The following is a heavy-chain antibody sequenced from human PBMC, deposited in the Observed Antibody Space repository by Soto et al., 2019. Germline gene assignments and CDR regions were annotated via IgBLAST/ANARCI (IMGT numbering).Heavy chain of an antibody. V-gene: IGHV3-33*01. CDR3: ARAGGTTVTGLWHFDS. CDR1: GFTFNTYS. Sequence: QVQLEESGGGVVQPGRSLRLSSEASGFTFNTYSMHWDLQRPGKGLERLAAIWYDGTQKYYADSVKGRFIISRDNSKKTLYLEMNSLRAEDTAVYYCARAGGTTVTGLWHFDSWGQGTLVTVSS. J-gene: IGHJ4*02. D-gene: IGHD4-17*01. CDR2: IWYDGTQK.